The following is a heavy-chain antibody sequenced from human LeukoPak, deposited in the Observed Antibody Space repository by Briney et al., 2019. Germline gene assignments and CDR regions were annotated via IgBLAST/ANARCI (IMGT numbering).Heavy chain of an antibody. V-gene: IGHV3-23*01. CDR2: ISGSGGST. CDR1: GFTFSSYA. Sequence: GGSLRLSCAASGFTFSSYAMSWVRQAPGKGLEWVSSISGSGGSTYYADSVKGRFTISRDNSENTLYLQMNSLRAEDTAVYYCARLEGNWNPFDYWGQGTLVTVSS. D-gene: IGHD1-1*01. CDR3: ARLEGNWNPFDY. J-gene: IGHJ4*02.